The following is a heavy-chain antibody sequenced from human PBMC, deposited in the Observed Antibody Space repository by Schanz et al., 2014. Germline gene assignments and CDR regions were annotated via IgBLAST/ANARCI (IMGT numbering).Heavy chain of an antibody. D-gene: IGHD6-6*01. CDR1: GGSSSDCY. Sequence: QVQLQQWGAGLLKASETLSLTCAVYGGSSSDCYWSWIRQPPGKGLEWIGEINHSGGTNYNPSLKSRVTISVDTSKNQFSLKLSSVTAADTAVYYCAKIWKGHPIEVRPGWSDGMDVWGQGTTVTVSS. V-gene: IGHV4-34*01. CDR2: INHSGGT. CDR3: AKIWKGHPIEVRPGWSDGMDV. J-gene: IGHJ6*02.